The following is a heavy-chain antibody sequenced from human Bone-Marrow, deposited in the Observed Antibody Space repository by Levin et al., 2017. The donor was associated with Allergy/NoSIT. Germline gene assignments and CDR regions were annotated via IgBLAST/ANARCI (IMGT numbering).Heavy chain of an antibody. CDR2: IYHSGGT. V-gene: IGHV4-38-2*02. D-gene: IGHD6-19*01. J-gene: IGHJ4*02. CDR1: RYSISSGYY. Sequence: SETLSLTCAVSRYSISSGYYWGWIRQPPGRGLEWIGNIYHSGGTYYNPSLKSRVTISLDTSKNQFSLRLSSVPAADSAIYYCARDLAQQWLGQFDYWGQGTLVTVSS. CDR3: ARDLAQQWLGQFDY.